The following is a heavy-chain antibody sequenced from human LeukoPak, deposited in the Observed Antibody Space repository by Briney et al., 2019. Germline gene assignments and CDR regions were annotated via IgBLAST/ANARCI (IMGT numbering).Heavy chain of an antibody. CDR2: ISWNSGSI. CDR1: GFTFSSYS. V-gene: IGHV3-9*03. Sequence: GGSLRLSCAASGFTFSSYSMNWVRQAPGKGLEWVSGISWNSGSIGYADSVKGRFTISRDNAKNSLYLQMNSLRAEDMALYYCAKGAGYHNAFDIWGQGTMVTVSS. D-gene: IGHD3-9*01. CDR3: AKGAGYHNAFDI. J-gene: IGHJ3*02.